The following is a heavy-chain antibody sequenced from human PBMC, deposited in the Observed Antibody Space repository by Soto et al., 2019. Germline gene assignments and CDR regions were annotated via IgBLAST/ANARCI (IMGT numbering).Heavy chain of an antibody. D-gene: IGHD6-13*01. CDR2: IGTAGDT. CDR1: GFTFSSYD. V-gene: IGHV3-13*01. Sequence: GGSLRLSCAASGFTFSSYDMHWVRQATGKGLEWVSAIGTAGDTYYPGSVKGRFTISRENAKNSLYLQMNSLRAEDTAVYYCARGLGIAAAGNWFDPWGQGTLVTVSS. CDR3: ARGLGIAAAGNWFDP. J-gene: IGHJ5*02.